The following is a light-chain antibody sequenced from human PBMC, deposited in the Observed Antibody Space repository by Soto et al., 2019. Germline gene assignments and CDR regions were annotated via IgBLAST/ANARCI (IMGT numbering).Light chain of an antibody. V-gene: IGKV1-12*01. J-gene: IGKJ1*01. CDR1: QPISSW. CDR3: QQGYNFPRA. CDR2: PAS. Sequence: DIQMTQSPSSISASVGDRVTITCRASQPISSWLAWYQQVPGQAPYLLIYPASTLQSGVPSRFSGSGSGTDFTLPINSLQPEEFATYYCQQGYNFPRAFGQGTRVEI.